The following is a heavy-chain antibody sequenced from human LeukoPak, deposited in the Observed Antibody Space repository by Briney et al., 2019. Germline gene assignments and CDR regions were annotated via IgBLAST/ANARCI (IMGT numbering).Heavy chain of an antibody. V-gene: IGHV3-30*04. Sequence: AGGSLRLSCVASGFTFRTYTLHWVRQAPGKGLEWVSVISYDGGNTYYADSVKGRFTISRDNSKNTLYLQMNSLRVEDTAVYYCARGGVTTNEIDYWGQGTLVTVSS. CDR2: ISYDGGNT. D-gene: IGHD4-17*01. CDR3: ARGGVTTNEIDY. CDR1: GFTFRTYT. J-gene: IGHJ4*02.